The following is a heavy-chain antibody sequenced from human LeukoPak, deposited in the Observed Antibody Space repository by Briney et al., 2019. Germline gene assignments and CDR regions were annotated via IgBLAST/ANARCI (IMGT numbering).Heavy chain of an antibody. D-gene: IGHD3-3*01. CDR2: ISGSGGST. Sequence: PGGSLRLSCAASGFTFSSYAMSWVRQAPGKGLEWVSAISGSGGSTYYADSVKGRFTISRDNSKNTLYLQMNSLRAEDTAVYYCAKDREDFWSGYYSPSDYWGQGTLVTVSS. CDR3: AKDREDFWSGYYSPSDY. CDR1: GFTFSSYA. J-gene: IGHJ4*02. V-gene: IGHV3-23*01.